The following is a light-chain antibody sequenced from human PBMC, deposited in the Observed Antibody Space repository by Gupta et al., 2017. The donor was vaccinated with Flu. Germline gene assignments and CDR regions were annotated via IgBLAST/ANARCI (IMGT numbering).Light chain of an antibody. J-gene: IGKJ2*03. CDR2: DVS. CDR1: LDIRKY. Sequence: DIQMTQSPSSLSASVGDRVTITCRASLDIRKYLNWFQQKPGKAPQLLIYDVSNLQSGVPSRLSGNGSGTDFTLTIIRLLPQDFGTYFCQQIYSNPVSFGQWTKMEIK. CDR3: QQIYSNPVS. V-gene: IGKV1-39*01.